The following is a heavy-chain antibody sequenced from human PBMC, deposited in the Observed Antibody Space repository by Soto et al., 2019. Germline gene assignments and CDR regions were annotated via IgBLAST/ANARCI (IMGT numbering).Heavy chain of an antibody. V-gene: IGHV3-23*01. CDR1: GFSFGSYA. J-gene: IGHJ4*02. CDR3: ARWSYLDY. CDR2: ISGSDGKT. Sequence: GGSLRLSCAASGFSFGSYALSWVRQAPGKGLEWVSTISGSDGKTFYADSVKGRFSISRDTSQSTLYLQMNSLRADDAAMYYCARWSYLDYWGQGTRVTVSS. D-gene: IGHD3-3*01.